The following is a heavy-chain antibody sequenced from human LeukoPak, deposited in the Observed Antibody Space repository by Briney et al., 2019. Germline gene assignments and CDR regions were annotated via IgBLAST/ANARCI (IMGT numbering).Heavy chain of an antibody. J-gene: IGHJ5*02. D-gene: IGHD2-15*01. CDR2: IHPGDSDT. Sequence: GESLKISCKGSGYSFTSYWIGWVRQMPGKGLERMGIIHPGDSDTRYSPSFQGQVIISADKSISTAYLQWNSLKASDTAMYYCARQEYCSGASCYTWFDPWGQGTLVTVSS. CDR3: ARQEYCSGASCYTWFDP. CDR1: GYSFTSYW. V-gene: IGHV5-51*01.